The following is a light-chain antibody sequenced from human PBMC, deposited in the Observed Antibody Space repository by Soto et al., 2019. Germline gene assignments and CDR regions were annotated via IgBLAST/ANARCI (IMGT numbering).Light chain of an antibody. CDR1: NDDVGGYNY. CDR3: SSSTSSSFPV. J-gene: IGLJ7*01. CDR2: EVS. V-gene: IGLV2-14*01. Sequence: QSALTQPASVSGSPGKSITISCTGTNDDVGGYNYVSWYQQHPGKAPKLILYEVSNRPSGVSHRFSGSKSGNTASLTISGLQAEDEADYYCSSSTSSSFPVFGGGTQLTVL.